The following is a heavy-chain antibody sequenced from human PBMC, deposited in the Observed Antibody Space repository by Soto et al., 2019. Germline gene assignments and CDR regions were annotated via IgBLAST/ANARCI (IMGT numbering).Heavy chain of an antibody. J-gene: IGHJ4*02. V-gene: IGHV3-21*01. CDR1: GFTFSSYS. CDR3: ARAAETMVRGAYYYFDY. D-gene: IGHD3-10*01. CDR2: ISSSSTYI. Sequence: GGSLRLSCAASGFTFSSYSMNWVRQAPGKGLEWVSSISSSSTYIYYADSVKGRFTISRDNAKNSLYLQMNSLRAADTAVYYCARAAETMVRGAYYYFDYWGQGTLVTVSS.